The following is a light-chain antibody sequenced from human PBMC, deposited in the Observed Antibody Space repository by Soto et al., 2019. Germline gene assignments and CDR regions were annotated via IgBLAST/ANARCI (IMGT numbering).Light chain of an antibody. CDR1: NSNVGSNV. V-gene: IGLV1-44*01. J-gene: IGLJ2*01. CDR3: AARDDSLNGPV. CDR2: SND. Sequence: QSVLTQPPSASGTPGQRVTISCSGSNSNVGSNVVNWYQQLPGTAPKLLIYSNDQRPSGVPDRFSGSKSGTSASLAISGLQPDDEADYYCAARDDSLNGPVFGGGTQLTVL.